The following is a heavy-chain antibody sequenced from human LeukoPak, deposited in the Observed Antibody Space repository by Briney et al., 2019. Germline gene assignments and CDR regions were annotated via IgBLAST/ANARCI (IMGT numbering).Heavy chain of an antibody. CDR3: ARYEYYYYYMDV. Sequence: PGGSLRLSCAASGFTFSSYEMNWVRQAPGKGLEWVSYISSSGSTIYYADSVKGRFTISRDNAKNSLYLQMNSLRAEDTAVYYCARYEYYYYYMDVWGKGTTVTISS. V-gene: IGHV3-48*03. CDR2: ISSSGSTI. J-gene: IGHJ6*03. D-gene: IGHD3-3*01. CDR1: GFTFSSYE.